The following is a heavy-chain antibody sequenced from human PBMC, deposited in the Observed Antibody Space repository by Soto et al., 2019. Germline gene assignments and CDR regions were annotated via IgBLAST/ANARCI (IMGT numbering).Heavy chain of an antibody. V-gene: IGHV5-51*01. CDR1: GYSFTSYW. Sequence: GESLKISCKGSGYSFTSYWIAWVRQMPGKGLECIGIIYPGDSDTRYSPSFQGQVTISVDEPINTAYLQWSSLRPSDTAIYYCASHGKLSSMTNYFASRGRRALVAVSS. D-gene: IGHD1-1*01. J-gene: IGHJ4*02. CDR3: ASHGKLSSMTNYFAS. CDR2: IYPGDSDT.